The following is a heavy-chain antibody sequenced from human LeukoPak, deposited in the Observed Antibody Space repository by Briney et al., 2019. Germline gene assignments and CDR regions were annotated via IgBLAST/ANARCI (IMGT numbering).Heavy chain of an antibody. J-gene: IGHJ4*02. CDR3: ARGRDKTTSPAIDY. D-gene: IGHD2-2*01. Sequence: ASVKVSCKASGYTFSGYYMHLVRQAPGQGHEWMGWISPKSGDTNYAQNFQGRVTMTRDTSISTAYMELSRLTSDDTAVYYCARGRDKTTSPAIDYWGQGTLVTVSS. V-gene: IGHV1-2*02. CDR2: ISPKSGDT. CDR1: GYTFSGYY.